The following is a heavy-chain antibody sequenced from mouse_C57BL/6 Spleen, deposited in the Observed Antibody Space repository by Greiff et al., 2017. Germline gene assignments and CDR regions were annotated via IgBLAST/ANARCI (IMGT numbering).Heavy chain of an antibody. D-gene: IGHD2-4*01. V-gene: IGHV1-54*01. CDR2: INPGSGGT. CDR1: GYAFTNYL. CDR3: ARSYYDEAMDY. Sequence: VQLQESGAELVRPGTSVKVSCKASGYAFTNYLIEWVKQRPGQGLEWIGVINPGSGGTNYNEKFKGKATLTADKSSSTAYMQLSSLTSEDSAVXFCARSYYDEAMDYWGQGTSVTVSS. J-gene: IGHJ4*01.